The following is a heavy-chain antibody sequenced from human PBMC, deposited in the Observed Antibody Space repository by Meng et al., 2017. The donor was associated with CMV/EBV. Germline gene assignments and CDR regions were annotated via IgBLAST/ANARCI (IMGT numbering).Heavy chain of an antibody. CDR1: GFTFSSYG. J-gene: IGHJ3*02. CDR3: ARDDPRTSGRVCAFDI. Sequence: GGSLRLSCAASGFTFSSYGMHWVRQAPGKGWEWVAFIRYDGSNKYYADSVKGRFTISRDNSKNTLYLQMNSLRAEDTAVYYCARDDPRTSGRVCAFDIWGQGTMVTVSS. V-gene: IGHV3-30*02. D-gene: IGHD6-25*01. CDR2: IRYDGSNK.